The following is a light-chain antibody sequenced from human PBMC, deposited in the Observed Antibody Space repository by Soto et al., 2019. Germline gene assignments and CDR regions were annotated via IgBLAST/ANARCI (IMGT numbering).Light chain of an antibody. Sequence: DIVMTQSPLSLPVTPGEPASISCRSSQSLLHNNGYNYLDWYLQKPGQSPQLLIYLGSNRASGVPDRFSGSGSGTDFTLKTSRVKAEDVGVYYCMQALKTQFTFGPGTKVEIK. CDR1: QSLLHNNGYNY. CDR2: LGS. V-gene: IGKV2-28*01. J-gene: IGKJ3*01. CDR3: MQALKTQFT.